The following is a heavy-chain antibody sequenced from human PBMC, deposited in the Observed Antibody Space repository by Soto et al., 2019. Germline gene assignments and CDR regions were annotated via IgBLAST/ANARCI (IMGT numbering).Heavy chain of an antibody. CDR2: ISYDGSNK. CDR3: AKDLGGAAAGAYYYYYYGMDV. D-gene: IGHD6-13*01. V-gene: IGHV3-30*18. CDR1: GFTLSSYG. Sequence: AGGSLRLSCAASGFTLSSYGMHWVRQAPGKGLEWVAVISYDGSNKYYADSVKGRFAISRDNSKNTLYLQMNSLRAEDTAVYYCAKDLGGAAAGAYYYYYYGMDVWGQGTTVTVSS. J-gene: IGHJ6*02.